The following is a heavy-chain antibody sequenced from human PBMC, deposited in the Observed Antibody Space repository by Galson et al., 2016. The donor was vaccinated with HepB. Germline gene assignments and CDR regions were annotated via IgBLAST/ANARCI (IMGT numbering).Heavy chain of an antibody. D-gene: IGHD2-21*02. CDR3: AREVIVAVTAGPSVHWFDP. V-gene: IGHV4-59*01. CDR1: GASINTYY. J-gene: IGHJ5*02. CDR2: IYNNGST. Sequence: TLTLTCTVSGASINTYYWTWIRQPPGKGLEWIGYIYNNGSTNYNSSLNSRVTISIDTSKNQFSLKLSSVTAADTAVYYCAREVIVAVTAGPSVHWFDPWGQGTLVTVSS.